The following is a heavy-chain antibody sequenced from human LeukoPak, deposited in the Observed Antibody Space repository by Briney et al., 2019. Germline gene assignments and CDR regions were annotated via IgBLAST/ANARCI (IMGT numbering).Heavy chain of an antibody. CDR3: ASLSGAMVPPASDY. V-gene: IGHV1-2*02. J-gene: IGHJ4*02. D-gene: IGHD3-10*01. CDR1: GYTFTGYY. Sequence: ASVKVSCKASGYTFTGYYMHWVRQAPGQGLEWMGWINPNSGGTNYAQKFQGRVTMTRDTSISTAYMELSRLRSDDTAVYYCASLSGAMVPPASDYWGQGTLVTVSS. CDR2: INPNSGGT.